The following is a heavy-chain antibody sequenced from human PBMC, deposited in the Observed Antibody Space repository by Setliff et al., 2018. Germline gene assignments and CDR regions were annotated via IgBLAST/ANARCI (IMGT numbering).Heavy chain of an antibody. D-gene: IGHD2-2*02. Sequence: ASVKVSCKASGYTFTNYAIHWVRQAPGQRPEWMGWINTGNANTKYSQKSQGRVTITRDASASTAYMELSSLRSEDTAVYYCARSSAPIKRDYMDVWGKGTTVTVSS. CDR1: GYTFTNYA. V-gene: IGHV1-3*04. J-gene: IGHJ6*03. CDR2: INTGNANT. CDR3: ARSSAPIKRDYMDV.